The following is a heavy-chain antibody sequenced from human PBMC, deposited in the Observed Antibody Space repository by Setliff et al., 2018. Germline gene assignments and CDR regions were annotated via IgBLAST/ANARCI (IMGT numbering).Heavy chain of an antibody. CDR3: ARNPASFQYAFDV. CDR2: IYYDGST. J-gene: IGHJ2*01. Sequence: SETLSLTCTVSGDSITNMSFYWGWIRQPPGKGPDWIGSIYYDGSTYHNPSLKSRVTISIDTSNNQFSLSLRSVTAADTALYYCARNPASFQYAFDVWGRGTRGTVS. V-gene: IGHV4-39*07. D-gene: IGHD2-8*01. CDR1: GDSITNMSFY.